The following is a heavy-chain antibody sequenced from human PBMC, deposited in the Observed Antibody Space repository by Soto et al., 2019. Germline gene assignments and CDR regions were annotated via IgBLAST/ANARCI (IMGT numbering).Heavy chain of an antibody. D-gene: IGHD3-9*01. CDR3: ARGGYDIFTGYSY. CDR2: ISYDGSNK. Sequence: QVQLVESGGGVVQPGRSLRLSCAASGFTFSSYAMHWVRQAPGKGLEWVAVISYDGSNKYYADSVKGRFTISRDNSKNTLYLQMNSLRAEDTAVYYGARGGYDIFTGYSYWGQGTLVTVSS. V-gene: IGHV3-30-3*01. J-gene: IGHJ4*02. CDR1: GFTFSSYA.